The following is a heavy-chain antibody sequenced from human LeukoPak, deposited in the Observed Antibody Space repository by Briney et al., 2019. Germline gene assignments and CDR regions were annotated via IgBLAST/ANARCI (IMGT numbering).Heavy chain of an antibody. V-gene: IGHV4-39*01. D-gene: IGHD3-3*01. CDR3: ARRFDYYYGMDV. CDR2: IYYSGST. CDR1: GGSISGSSYY. J-gene: IGHJ6*02. Sequence: SETLSLTCTVSGGSISGSSYYWGWIRQPPGKGLEWIGSIYYSGSTYYNPSLKSRVTISVDTSKNQFSLKLSSVTAADTAVYYCARRFDYYYGMDVWGQGTTVTVSS.